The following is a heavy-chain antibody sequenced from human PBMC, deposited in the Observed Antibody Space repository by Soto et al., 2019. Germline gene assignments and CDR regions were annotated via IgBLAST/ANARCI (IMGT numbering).Heavy chain of an antibody. CDR3: ARVPSSGWYYFDY. Sequence: PSETLSLTCTVSGDSVSSYSWNWIRQPPGRGLEWIGYIYYSGSTNYNPSLNSRVTISVDTSKNQFSLNLRYVTAADTAVYYCARVPSSGWYYFDYWGQGALVTVSS. CDR1: GDSVSSYS. J-gene: IGHJ4*02. D-gene: IGHD6-19*01. CDR2: IYYSGST. V-gene: IGHV4-59*08.